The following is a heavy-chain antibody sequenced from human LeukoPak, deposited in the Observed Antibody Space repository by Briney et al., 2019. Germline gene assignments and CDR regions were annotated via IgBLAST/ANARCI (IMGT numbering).Heavy chain of an antibody. CDR2: IYHIGDT. Sequence: SETLSHTCTVSGYSISRGYYWGWVRQPPGKRLEWIGSIYHIGDTAYNPSLKDRVTISVDTPKNQFSLKLASVTAADTAVYYCARAEIGDFDSWGQGTLVTVSS. J-gene: IGHJ4*02. CDR1: GYSISRGYY. CDR3: ARAEIGDFDS. V-gene: IGHV4-38-2*02. D-gene: IGHD3-3*01.